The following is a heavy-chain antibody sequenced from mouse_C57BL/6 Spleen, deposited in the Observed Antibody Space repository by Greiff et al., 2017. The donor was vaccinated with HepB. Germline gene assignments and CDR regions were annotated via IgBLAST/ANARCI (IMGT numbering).Heavy chain of an antibody. J-gene: IGHJ4*01. D-gene: IGHD3-2*02. CDR2: IYWDDDK. Sequence: QVQLKESGPGILQSSQTLSLTCSFSGFSLSTSGMGVSWIRQPSGKGLEWLAHIYWDDDKRYNPSLKSRLTISKDTSRNQVFLKITSVDTADTATYYCARRVDSSGYVDAMDYWGQGTSVTVSS. CDR1: GFSLSTSGMG. V-gene: IGHV8-12*01. CDR3: ARRVDSSGYVDAMDY.